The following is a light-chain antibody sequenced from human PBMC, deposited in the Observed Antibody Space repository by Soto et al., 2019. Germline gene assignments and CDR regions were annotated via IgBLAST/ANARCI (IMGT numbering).Light chain of an antibody. CDR2: EVS. Sequence: QSALTQPASVSGSPGQSITMSCTGSSSDIGTYDYVSWYQQHPGKAPKLIMFEVSHRPSGISNRFSGSKSGNTASLTISGLLADDEADYYCSSYSTTNTVVFGGGTQLTVL. V-gene: IGLV2-14*01. J-gene: IGLJ2*01. CDR3: SSYSTTNTVV. CDR1: SSDIGTYDY.